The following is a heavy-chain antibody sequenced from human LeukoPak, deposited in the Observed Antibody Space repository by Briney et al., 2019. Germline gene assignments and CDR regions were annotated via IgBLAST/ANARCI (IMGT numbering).Heavy chain of an antibody. J-gene: IGHJ3*02. Sequence: GGSLRLSCAASGFTFSNCEMDWVRQAPGKGLEWISYISSGDTIYYADSVKGRFTISRDNAKHSLYLQLNSLRAEDTAVYYCAREGTVYGDAFDIWGQGTMVTVSS. CDR1: GFTFSNCE. CDR2: ISSGDTI. V-gene: IGHV3-48*03. D-gene: IGHD5/OR15-5a*01. CDR3: AREGTVYGDAFDI.